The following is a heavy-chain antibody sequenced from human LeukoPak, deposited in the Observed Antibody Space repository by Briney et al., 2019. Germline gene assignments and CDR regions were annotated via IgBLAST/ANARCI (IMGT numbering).Heavy chain of an antibody. CDR3: ARDSSELLWFGESHFDY. CDR1: GFTFSSYS. V-gene: IGHV3-21*01. J-gene: IGHJ4*02. Sequence: PGGSLRLSCAASGFTFSSYSMNWVRQAPGKGLEWVSSISSSSSYIYYADSVKGRFTISRDNAKNSLYLQMNSLRAEDTAVYYCARDSSELLWFGESHFDYWGQGTLVTVSS. CDR2: ISSSSSYI. D-gene: IGHD3-10*01.